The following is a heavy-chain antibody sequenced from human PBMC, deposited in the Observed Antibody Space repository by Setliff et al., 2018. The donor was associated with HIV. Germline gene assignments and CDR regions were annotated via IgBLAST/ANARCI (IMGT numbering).Heavy chain of an antibody. D-gene: IGHD2-21*02. V-gene: IGHV1-69*04. Sequence: GASVKVSCKASGGTLRSYGMTWVRQAPGQGLEWMGTVIPVRDMASYAEKFQGRVTITRDTSASTAYMELSSLRPEDTAVYYCASPTAIPHWGQGTLVTVSS. CDR3: ASPTAIPH. CDR2: VIPVRDMA. CDR1: GGTLRSYG. J-gene: IGHJ4*02.